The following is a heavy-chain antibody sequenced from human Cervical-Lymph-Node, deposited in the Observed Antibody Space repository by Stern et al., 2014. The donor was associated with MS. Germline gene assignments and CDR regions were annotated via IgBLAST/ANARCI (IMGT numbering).Heavy chain of an antibody. Sequence: ESGPALVKPTQTLTLTCTFSGFSLSTSGMYVSWIRQSPGKALEWLALIDWDGDKYYGTSLKTRLTISKGTSKNQVVLTMTNMDPVDTGTYYCARINGGADGTGVDYWGQGTLVTVSS. CDR2: IDWDGDK. CDR1: GFSLSTSGMY. D-gene: IGHD1/OR15-1a*01. CDR3: ARINGGADGTGVDY. V-gene: IGHV2-70*01. J-gene: IGHJ4*02.